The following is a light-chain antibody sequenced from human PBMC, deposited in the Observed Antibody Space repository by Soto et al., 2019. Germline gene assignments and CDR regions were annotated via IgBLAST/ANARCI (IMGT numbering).Light chain of an antibody. Sequence: EIVLTQSPGTLSLSPGERATLSCRASQSVSSNLAWYQQKPGQAPRLLIYGASTRATGIPARFSGSGSGTEFTLTISRLEPDDFALYFCQQYGASPITFGLGTRLEIK. CDR3: QQYGASPIT. V-gene: IGKV3-20*01. CDR1: QSVSSN. J-gene: IGKJ5*01. CDR2: GAS.